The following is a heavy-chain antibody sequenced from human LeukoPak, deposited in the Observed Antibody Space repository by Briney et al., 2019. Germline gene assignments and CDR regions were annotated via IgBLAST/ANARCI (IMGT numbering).Heavy chain of an antibody. V-gene: IGHV4-61*02. D-gene: IGHD1-26*01. CDR2: IYTSGNT. Sequence: SETLSLTCTVSGGSISSGSHYWSWIRQPAGQGLEWIGRIYTSGNTNYNPSLKSRVTISLDTSKNQFSLTLSSVTAADTAVYYCAGEVGGSWLDPWGLGTLVTVSS. CDR1: GGSISSGSHY. CDR3: AGEVGGSWLDP. J-gene: IGHJ5*02.